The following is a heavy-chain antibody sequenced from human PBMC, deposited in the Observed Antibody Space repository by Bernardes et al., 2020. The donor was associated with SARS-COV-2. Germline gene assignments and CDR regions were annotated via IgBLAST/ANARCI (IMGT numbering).Heavy chain of an antibody. CDR2: ISGYNDET. CDR3: ARSIAAADF. CDR1: GYSFDSFG. Sequence: ASVKVSCKASGYSFDSFGITWVRQVPGQGLEWMGWISGYNDETHFAQRFQDRVTMTKDMSTSTAYMELRTLRPDDTALYYCARSIAAADFWGQGTLITVSS. J-gene: IGHJ4*02. D-gene: IGHD6-13*01. V-gene: IGHV1-18*01.